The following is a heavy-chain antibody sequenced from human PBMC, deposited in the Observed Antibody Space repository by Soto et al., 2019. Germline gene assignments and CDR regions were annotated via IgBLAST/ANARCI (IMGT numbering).Heavy chain of an antibody. D-gene: IGHD3-22*01. J-gene: IGHJ4*02. CDR3: AKALLPIVVRHHFDC. V-gene: IGHV3-30*18. CDR2: ISYDGSNK. Sequence: PGGSLRLSCAASGFTFSSYGMHWVRQAPGKGLEWVAVISYDGSNKNYADSVKGRFTISRDNSKNTLYLQMNSLRAEDTAIYYCAKALLPIVVRHHFDCWGQGTLVTVSS. CDR1: GFTFSSYG.